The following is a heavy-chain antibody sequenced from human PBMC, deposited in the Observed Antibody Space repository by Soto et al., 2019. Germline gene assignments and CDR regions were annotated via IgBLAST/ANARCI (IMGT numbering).Heavy chain of an antibody. J-gene: IGHJ4*02. CDR3: ARHLKWLVFEY. Sequence: SETLSLTCTVSGGSISSYYWSWIRQPPGKGLEWIGYIYYSGSTNYNPSLKSRVTISVDTSKNQFSLKLSSVTAADTAVYYCARHLKWLVFEYWGQGTLVTVSS. CDR1: GGSISSYY. V-gene: IGHV4-59*08. CDR2: IYYSGST. D-gene: IGHD6-19*01.